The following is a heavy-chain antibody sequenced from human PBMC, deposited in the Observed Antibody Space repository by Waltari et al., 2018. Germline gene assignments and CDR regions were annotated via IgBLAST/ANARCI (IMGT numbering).Heavy chain of an antibody. V-gene: IGHV1-69*12. CDR3: AREDHWGY. CDR2: IIPIFGTA. J-gene: IGHJ4*02. CDR1: GGPCCSYA. D-gene: IGHD7-27*01. Sequence: QVQLVQSGAEVKKPGSAVKVSCKASGGPCCSYAISWVRQAPVQGLEWMGGIIPIFGTANYAQKFQGRVTITADESTSTAYMELSSLRSEDTAVYYCAREDHWGYWGQGTLVTVSS.